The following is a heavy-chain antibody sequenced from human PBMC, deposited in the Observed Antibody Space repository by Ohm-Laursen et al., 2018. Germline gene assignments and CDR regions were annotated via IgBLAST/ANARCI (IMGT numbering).Heavy chain of an antibody. D-gene: IGHD2-2*03. J-gene: IGHJ4*02. CDR3: ARDGSKDFYFDY. CDR1: GGSMSSYY. Sequence: SDTLSLTCTVSGGSMSSYYWSWIRQPAGKGLEWIGRIYTSGIIDYNPSLKSRVTMSVDTSKSQFSLKMSSVTAADTAVYYCARDGSKDFYFDYWGQGTLVTVSS. CDR2: IYTSGII. V-gene: IGHV4-4*07.